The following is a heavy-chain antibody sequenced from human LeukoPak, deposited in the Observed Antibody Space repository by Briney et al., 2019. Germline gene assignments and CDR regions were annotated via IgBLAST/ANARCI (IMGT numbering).Heavy chain of an antibody. D-gene: IGHD4-11*01. CDR1: GGSFSGYY. CDR2: INHSGST. Sequence: PWETLSLTCAVYGGSFSGYYWSWIRQPPGKGLEWIGEINHSGSTNYNPSLKSRVTISVDTSKNQFSLKLSSVTAADTAVYYCARGPQLDYWGQGTLVTVSS. V-gene: IGHV4-34*01. CDR3: ARGPQLDY. J-gene: IGHJ4*02.